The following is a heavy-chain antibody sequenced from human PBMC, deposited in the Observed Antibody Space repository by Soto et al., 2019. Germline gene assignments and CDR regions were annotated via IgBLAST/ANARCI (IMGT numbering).Heavy chain of an antibody. CDR3: ASDPGEASPDY. CDR1: GFTFSTFG. J-gene: IGHJ4*02. V-gene: IGHV3-33*01. CDR2: IWYDGSNK. D-gene: IGHD4-17*01. Sequence: AGGSLIVCSAASGFTFSTFGFHWARPAPRKGPEGVAVIWYDGSNKYYADSVKGRLTISRDNSKNTLYLQMNRLRAEDTAVYYCASDPGEASPDYWGQGT.